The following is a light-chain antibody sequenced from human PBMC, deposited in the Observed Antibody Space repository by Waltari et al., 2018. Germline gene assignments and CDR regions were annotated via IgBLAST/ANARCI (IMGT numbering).Light chain of an antibody. CDR3: QQSYTTPRT. CDR2: AAS. J-gene: IGKJ1*01. CDR1: QSIGTY. V-gene: IGKV1-39*01. Sequence: DIQMTQSPSSLSASVGDRVTITCRASQSIGTYLNWYQHKPGRAPELLTYAASTLQGGVPSRFSGSGSETHFTLAISSLQREDFATYYCQQSYTTPRTFGQGTKVEIK.